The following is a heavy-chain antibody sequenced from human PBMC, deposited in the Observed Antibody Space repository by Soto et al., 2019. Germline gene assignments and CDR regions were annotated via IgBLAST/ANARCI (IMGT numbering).Heavy chain of an antibody. CDR1: GYTFITYG. CDR3: ARGGVYGGAFDY. CDR2: ISAYNGNT. D-gene: IGHD4-17*01. Sequence: QVQLVQSGAEVKKPGASVKVSCKASGYTFITYGISWVRQAPGQGLEWMGRISAYNGNTYYAQKIQGRLTMTTDTPTSTAYMELRSLRSDDTAVYYCARGGVYGGAFDYWGQGTLVTVSS. J-gene: IGHJ4*02. V-gene: IGHV1-18*01.